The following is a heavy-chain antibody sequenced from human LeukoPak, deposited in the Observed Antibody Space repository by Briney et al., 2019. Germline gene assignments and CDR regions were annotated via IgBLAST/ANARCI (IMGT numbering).Heavy chain of an antibody. V-gene: IGHV1-8*01. CDR2: MNPNSGNT. CDR1: GYTFTSYD. CDR3: ATYGYSSSWYSPVYYYYGMDV. Sequence: ASVKVSCKASGYTFTSYDINWVRQATGQGLEWMGWMNPNSGNTGHAQKFQGRVTMTRNTSISTAYMELSSLRSEDTAVYYCATYGYSSSWYSPVYYYYGMDVWGQGTTVTVSS. J-gene: IGHJ6*02. D-gene: IGHD6-13*01.